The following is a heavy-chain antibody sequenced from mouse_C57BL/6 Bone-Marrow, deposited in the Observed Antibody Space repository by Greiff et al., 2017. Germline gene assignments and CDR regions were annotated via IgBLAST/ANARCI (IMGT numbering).Heavy chain of an antibody. J-gene: IGHJ3*01. D-gene: IGHD2-2*01. V-gene: IGHV5-6*01. Sequence: EVHLVESGGDLVKPGGSLKLSCAASGFTFSSYGMSWVRQTPDKRLEWVATISSGGSYTYYPDSVKGRFTISRDNAKNTLYLQMSSLKSEDTAMYYCARQGEVWLRGAFADGGQGTLVTVSA. CDR3: ARQGEVWLRGAFAD. CDR2: ISSGGSYT. CDR1: GFTFSSYG.